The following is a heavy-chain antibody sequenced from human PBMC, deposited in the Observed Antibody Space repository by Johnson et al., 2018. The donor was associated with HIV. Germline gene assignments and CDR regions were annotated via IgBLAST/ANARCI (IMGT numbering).Heavy chain of an antibody. V-gene: IGHV3-13*01. J-gene: IGHJ3*02. Sequence: VQLVESGGGLTEPGGSLRLSCAASGFTFSSYDMHWVRQATGKGLEWVSTIGTAGDTYYPGSVKGRFTVSREDAKNSLYLQMNSLRAEDTAVYYCAREDTVTLLHQWAFDIWGQGTMVTVSS. D-gene: IGHD4-17*01. CDR3: AREDTVTLLHQWAFDI. CDR2: IGTAGDT. CDR1: GFTFSSYD.